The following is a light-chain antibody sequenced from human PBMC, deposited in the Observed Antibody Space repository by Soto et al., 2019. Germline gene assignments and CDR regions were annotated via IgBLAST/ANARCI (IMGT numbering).Light chain of an antibody. CDR1: QNVTSTY. CDR2: AAF. CDR3: QQRSNWPPIT. Sequence: VWTQSPGTLSFSPGERASLSCRASQNVTSTYLAWYQQRPGQPPRLLIYAAFSRATGVPDRFSASGSGTEFTLTITRLEPEDFAVYYCQQRSNWPPITFGQGTRLEIK. J-gene: IGKJ5*01. V-gene: IGKV3D-20*02.